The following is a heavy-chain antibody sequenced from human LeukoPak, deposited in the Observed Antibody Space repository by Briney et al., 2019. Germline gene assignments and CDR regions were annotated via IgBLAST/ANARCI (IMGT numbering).Heavy chain of an antibody. V-gene: IGHV4-4*07. J-gene: IGHJ4*02. CDR3: AGHHPRNTVDF. CDR1: GGSISSYY. Sequence: SETLSLTCTVSGGSISSYYWSWIRQPAGKGLEWIGRIYTRGSTNYNPSLKSRATMSVDTSKNQFSLKLSSVTAADTAVYYCAGHHPRNTVDFWGQGTLVTVSS. CDR2: IYTRGST. D-gene: IGHD2/OR15-2a*01.